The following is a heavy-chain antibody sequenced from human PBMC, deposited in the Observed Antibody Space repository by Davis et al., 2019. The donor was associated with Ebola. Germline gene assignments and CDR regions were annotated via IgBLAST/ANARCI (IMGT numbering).Heavy chain of an antibody. V-gene: IGHV7-4-1*02. Sequence: ASVKVSCKASGHAFTTYALNWVRQAPGQGLEWMGWISTNTGNPTYAQGFTGRFVFSLDTSVSTAYVQISDLKAEDTAVYYCARDIGEMALDYWGQGTLVTVSS. D-gene: IGHD3-10*01. CDR1: GHAFTTYA. CDR3: ARDIGEMALDY. J-gene: IGHJ4*02. CDR2: ISTNTGNP.